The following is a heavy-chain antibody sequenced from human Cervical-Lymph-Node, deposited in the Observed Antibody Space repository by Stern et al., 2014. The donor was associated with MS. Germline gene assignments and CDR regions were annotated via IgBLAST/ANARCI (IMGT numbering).Heavy chain of an antibody. D-gene: IGHD7-27*01. CDR1: GYTFTSSA. CDR3: ARAGHWGSYFDY. J-gene: IGHJ4*02. Sequence: EQLVESGAEGTKPWASVKVSCKASGYTFTSSAINWVRQAPGQGLEWMGWISPYTGNTDYAQKLQGRVTMTTDTSTSTAYMELRSLRSDDTAVYYCARAGHWGSYFDYWGQGTLVTVSS. V-gene: IGHV1-18*01. CDR2: ISPYTGNT.